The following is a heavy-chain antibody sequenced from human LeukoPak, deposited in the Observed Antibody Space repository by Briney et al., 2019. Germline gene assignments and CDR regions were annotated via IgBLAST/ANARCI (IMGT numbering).Heavy chain of an antibody. Sequence: GRSLRLSCAASGFTFSSYGMHRVRQAPGEGLEWVAVISYDGSNKYYADSVKGRFTISRDNSKNTLYLQMNSLRAEDTAVYYCAKDGGLYHYDSSGRLDYWGQGTLVTVSS. J-gene: IGHJ4*02. CDR3: AKDGGLYHYDSSGRLDY. D-gene: IGHD3-22*01. CDR2: ISYDGSNK. V-gene: IGHV3-30*18. CDR1: GFTFSSYG.